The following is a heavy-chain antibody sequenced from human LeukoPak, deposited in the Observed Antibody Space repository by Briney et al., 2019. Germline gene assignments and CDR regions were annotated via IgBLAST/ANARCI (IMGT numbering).Heavy chain of an antibody. Sequence: ASVKVSCKASGYTFTSYGISWVRQAPGQGLEWMGWISAYNGNTNYAQKLQGRVTMTTDTSTSTAYMELRSLRSDDTAVYYCARESSSSWYGVYYYGMDVWGQGTTVTVSS. J-gene: IGHJ6*02. CDR3: ARESSSSWYGVYYYGMDV. V-gene: IGHV1-18*01. CDR1: GYTFTSYG. CDR2: ISAYNGNT. D-gene: IGHD6-13*01.